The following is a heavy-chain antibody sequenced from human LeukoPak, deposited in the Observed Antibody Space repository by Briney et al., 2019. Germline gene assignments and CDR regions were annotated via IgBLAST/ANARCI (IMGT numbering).Heavy chain of an antibody. CDR3: ARVGYLAYSDYDWEYNFDF. D-gene: IGHD5-12*01. V-gene: IGHV1-2*02. CDR1: GYTFTGYY. CDR2: IRPNTGGT. J-gene: IGHJ4*02. Sequence: ASVKVSCKASGYTFTGYYMHWVRQAPGEGLEWMGWIRPNTGGTNYAQKFQGRVTMTRDTSIATTYMELSRLRFDDTAVYYCARVGYLAYSDYDWEYNFDFWGQGSLASVSS.